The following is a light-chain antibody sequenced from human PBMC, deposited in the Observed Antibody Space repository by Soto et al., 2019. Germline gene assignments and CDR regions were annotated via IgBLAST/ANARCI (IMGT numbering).Light chain of an antibody. CDR2: DAA. Sequence: IQMTQSPSTLSASVADRITIACRASQAISAYLAWSQRKPGEAPKLLIYDAANLQTGVSSRFSGSGSGTEFTLTINSLQPDDFATYYCQQYSSYPLTFGGGTKVDIK. V-gene: IGKV1-5*01. CDR3: QQYSSYPLT. J-gene: IGKJ4*01. CDR1: QAISAY.